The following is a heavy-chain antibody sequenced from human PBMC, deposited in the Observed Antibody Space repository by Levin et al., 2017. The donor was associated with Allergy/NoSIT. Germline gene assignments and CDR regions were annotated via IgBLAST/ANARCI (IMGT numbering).Heavy chain of an antibody. CDR2: ISGSGGRT. D-gene: IGHD4-17*01. V-gene: IGHV3-23*01. J-gene: IGHJ6*02. CDR3: AKPLTTVIPPRGMDV. CDR1: GFTFSSYA. Sequence: GGSLRLSCAASGFTFSSYAMSWVRQAPGKGLEWVSTISGSGGRTYYADSVKGRFTISRDNSMNTLYLQMNSLRAEDTAVYYCAKPLTTVIPPRGMDVWGQGTTVTVSS.